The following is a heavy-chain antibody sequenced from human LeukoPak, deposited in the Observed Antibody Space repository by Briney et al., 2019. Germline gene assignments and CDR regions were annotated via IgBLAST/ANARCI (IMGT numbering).Heavy chain of an antibody. CDR3: AKEEYSTTYYYYGMDV. CDR2: ISGGGDST. J-gene: IGHJ6*02. Sequence: PGGSLRLSCAASGFTFSSYAMSWVRQAPGKGLEWVSAISGGGDSTFYADSVKGRLTISRDNSKNTLYLQMSSLRAEDTAIYYCAKEEYSTTYYYYGMDVWGQGTTVTVSS. CDR1: GFTFSSYA. V-gene: IGHV3-23*01. D-gene: IGHD2-2*01.